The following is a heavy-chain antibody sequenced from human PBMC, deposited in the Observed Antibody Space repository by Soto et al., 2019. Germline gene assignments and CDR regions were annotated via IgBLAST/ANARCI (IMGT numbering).Heavy chain of an antibody. D-gene: IGHD3-10*01. Sequence: ASVKVSCKVSGYTFSSYGISWVRQAPGQGLEWMGIINPSGGSTSYAQKFQGRVTMTRDTSTSTVYMELSSLRFEDTAVYYCARGDYYGSGSYYTPYYYYGMDVWG. J-gene: IGHJ6*02. CDR1: GYTFSSYG. V-gene: IGHV1-46*01. CDR3: ARGDYYGSGSYYTPYYYYGMDV. CDR2: INPSGGST.